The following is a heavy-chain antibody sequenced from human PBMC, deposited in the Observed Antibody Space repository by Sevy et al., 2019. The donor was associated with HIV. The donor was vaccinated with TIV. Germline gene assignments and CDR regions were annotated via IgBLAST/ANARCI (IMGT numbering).Heavy chain of an antibody. CDR3: STAGSSNYYYYGMDV. V-gene: IGHV3-64D*06. CDR1: GFTFSSYA. Sequence: GGSLRLSCSASGFTFSSYAMHWVRQAPGKGLEYVSAISSNGGSTYYADSVKGRFTRSRDNSKNTLYLQMSSLRSEDTAVYYCSTAGSSNYYYYGMDVWGQGTTVTVSS. CDR2: ISSNGGST. D-gene: IGHD2-21*02. J-gene: IGHJ6*02.